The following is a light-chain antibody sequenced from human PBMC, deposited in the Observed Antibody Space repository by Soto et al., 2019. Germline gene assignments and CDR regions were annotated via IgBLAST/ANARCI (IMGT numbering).Light chain of an antibody. CDR1: QSVSSNY. V-gene: IGKV3-20*01. CDR2: GAS. Sequence: ENVLTQSPGTLSFSPGERAILSCRASQSVSSNYLAWYQQKGGQAPRLLIHGASSRATGIPDRFSGSGSGTDFTLTISRLEPEDFALYYCQQYGSSPITFGQGTRLE. J-gene: IGKJ5*01. CDR3: QQYGSSPIT.